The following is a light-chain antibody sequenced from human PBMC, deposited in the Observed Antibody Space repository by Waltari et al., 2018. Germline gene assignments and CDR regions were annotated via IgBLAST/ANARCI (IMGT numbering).Light chain of an antibody. Sequence: EILLTQSPGTLSLSPGERATLSCRASESFSTSFLVWYQQKNGQAPRVLIYGTSTRAAGTPDRFSGSGSGTDFPLTISRLEPEYFGVYYCQEFVGAPPFTFGPGTRVDMK. CDR1: ESFSTSF. CDR3: QEFVGAPPFT. J-gene: IGKJ3*01. V-gene: IGKV3-20*01. CDR2: GTS.